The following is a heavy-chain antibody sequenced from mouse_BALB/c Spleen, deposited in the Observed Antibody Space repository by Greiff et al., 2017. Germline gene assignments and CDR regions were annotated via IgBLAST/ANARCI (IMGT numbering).Heavy chain of an antibody. J-gene: IGHJ1*01. D-gene: IGHD2-10*02. CDR1: GYTFTSYW. CDR2: INPSTGYT. CDR3: ARSEYGNYWYFDV. Sequence: VQLQQSGAELAKPGASVKMSCKASGYTFTSYWMHWVKQRPGQGLEWIGYINPSTGYTEYNQKFKDKATLTADKSSSTAYMQLSSLTSEDSAVYYCARSEYGNYWYFDVWGAGTTVTVSS. V-gene: IGHV1-7*01.